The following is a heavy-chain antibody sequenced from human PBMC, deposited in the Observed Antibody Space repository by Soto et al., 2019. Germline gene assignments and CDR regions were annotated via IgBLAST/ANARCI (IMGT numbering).Heavy chain of an antibody. CDR1: GFMFSEYS. D-gene: IGHD3-22*01. J-gene: IGHJ6*02. CDR2: ITTTSSTM. V-gene: IGHV3-48*02. CDR3: ARDSSGRQYYGMDV. Sequence: PGGSLRLSCTPSGFMFSEYSMNWVRQAPGKGLEWISYITTTSSTMFYADSVKGRLTISRDNAKNSLYLQMNSLRDEDTAVYYCARDSSGRQYYGMDVWGQGTTVTVSS.